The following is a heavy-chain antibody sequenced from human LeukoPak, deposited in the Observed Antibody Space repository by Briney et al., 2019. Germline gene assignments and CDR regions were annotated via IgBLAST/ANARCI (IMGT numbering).Heavy chain of an antibody. D-gene: IGHD5-18*01. Sequence: GEPLKISCKGSGYSFTGYWIGWVRQMPGKGLEWMGIIYPGGSDTRYSPSFQGQVTISADKSISTAYLQWSSLKASDTAMYYCARSLLRGYSYPWGQGTLVTVSS. CDR3: ARSLLRGYSYP. J-gene: IGHJ5*02. V-gene: IGHV5-51*01. CDR2: IYPGGSDT. CDR1: GYSFTGYW.